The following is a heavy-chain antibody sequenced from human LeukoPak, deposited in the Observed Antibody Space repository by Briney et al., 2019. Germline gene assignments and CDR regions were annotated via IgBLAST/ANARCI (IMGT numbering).Heavy chain of an antibody. Sequence: SQTLSLTCTVSGGSISSGDYYWSWIRRPPGKRLEWSGYIYYSGSTYYNPSLKSRVTISVDTSKNQFSLKLSSVTAADTAVYYCARAYKKQWLVSNWGQGTLVPVSS. J-gene: IGHJ4*02. V-gene: IGHV4-30-4*08. CDR1: GGSISSGDYY. D-gene: IGHD6-19*01. CDR3: ARAYKKQWLVSN. CDR2: IYYSGST.